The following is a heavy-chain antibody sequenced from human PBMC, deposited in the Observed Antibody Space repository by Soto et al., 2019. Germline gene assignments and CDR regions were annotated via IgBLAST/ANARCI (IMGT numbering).Heavy chain of an antibody. CDR2: IWYDGTNK. D-gene: IGHD3-22*01. Sequence: QVQLVESGGGVVQPGRSLRLSCLASGFTFSSHGMHWARQAPGKGLEWVALIWYDGTNKYYADSVKGRFTISRDNSXNXXYLQMNSLRAEDTAVYYCARAYYYDSGAYQNAFDIWGQGTMVTVSS. CDR1: GFTFSSHG. V-gene: IGHV3-33*01. CDR3: ARAYYYDSGAYQNAFDI. J-gene: IGHJ3*02.